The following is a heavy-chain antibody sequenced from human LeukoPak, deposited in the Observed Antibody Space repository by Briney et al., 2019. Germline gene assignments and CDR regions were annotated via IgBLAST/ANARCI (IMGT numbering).Heavy chain of an antibody. Sequence: GGSLRLSCAVSGFSVSGYWMTWVRQAPGKGLEWVANIKQDGSEKNYVDSVKGRFTISRDNAENSLFLQMNSLRVGDTAVYYCAREWQGGIAAAGTRIEGDYWGQGTLVAVSS. CDR2: IKQDGSEK. D-gene: IGHD6-13*01. V-gene: IGHV3-7*01. CDR1: GFSVSGYW. CDR3: AREWQGGIAAAGTRIEGDY. J-gene: IGHJ4*02.